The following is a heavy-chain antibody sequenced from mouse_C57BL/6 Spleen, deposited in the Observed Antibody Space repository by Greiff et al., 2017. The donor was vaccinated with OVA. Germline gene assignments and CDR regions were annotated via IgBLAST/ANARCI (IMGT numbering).Heavy chain of an antibody. CDR1: GFTFSDYG. CDR2: ISSGSSTI. J-gene: IGHJ1*03. CDR3: ARGSDGYYWYFDV. V-gene: IGHV5-17*01. D-gene: IGHD2-3*01. Sequence: EVHLVESGGGLVKPGGSLKLSCAASGFTFSDYGMHWVRQAPEKGLEWVAYISSGSSTIYYADTVKGRFTISRDNAKNTLFLQMTSLRSEDTAMYYCARGSDGYYWYFDVWGTGTTVTVSS.